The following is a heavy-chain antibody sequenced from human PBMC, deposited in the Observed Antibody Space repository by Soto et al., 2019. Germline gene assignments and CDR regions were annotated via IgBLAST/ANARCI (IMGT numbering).Heavy chain of an antibody. D-gene: IGHD2-15*01. J-gene: IGHJ5*02. CDR1: GVSISSYY. CDR2: IYTSGST. CDR3: ARDGGSYNWFDP. V-gene: IGHV4-4*07. Sequence: KTSETLSLTCTVSGVSISSYYWSWIRQPAGKGLEWIGRIYTSGSTNYNPSLKSRVTTSVDTSKNQFSLKLSSVTAADTAMYYCARDGGSYNWFDPWGQGTLVTVSS.